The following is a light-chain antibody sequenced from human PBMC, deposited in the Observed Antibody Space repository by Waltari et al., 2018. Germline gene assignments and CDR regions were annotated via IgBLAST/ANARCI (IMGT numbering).Light chain of an antibody. CDR3: QQYNTYSS. CDR1: QSISNW. J-gene: IGKJ2*01. CDR2: KAS. V-gene: IGKV1-5*03. Sequence: DIQMTQSPSSLSASVGDRVTITCRASQSISNWLAWYQQKPGKAPILLIYKASILTSGVPSRFSGSGSGTQFTLTISSLQPGDFATYYCQQYNTYSSFGQGTKLEIK.